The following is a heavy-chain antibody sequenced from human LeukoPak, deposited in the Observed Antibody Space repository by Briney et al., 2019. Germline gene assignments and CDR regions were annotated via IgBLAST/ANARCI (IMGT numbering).Heavy chain of an antibody. CDR3: ARVQWLVKRVQFDC. J-gene: IGHJ4*02. CDR1: GGSISSSSYF. Sequence: SETLSLTCTVSGGSISSSSYFWGRLRQPPGKGLVWIGSISYGGHTYDHPSLKSRVTISLDTSKNQLSLNLSSVTAADTAVFYCARVQWLVKRVQFDCWGQGTLVSVSS. V-gene: IGHV4-39*01. D-gene: IGHD6-19*01. CDR2: ISYGGHT.